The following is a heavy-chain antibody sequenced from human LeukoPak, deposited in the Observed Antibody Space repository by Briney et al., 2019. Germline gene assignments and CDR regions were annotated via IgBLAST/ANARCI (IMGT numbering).Heavy chain of an antibody. D-gene: IGHD6-19*01. V-gene: IGHV4-59*01. CDR2: IYFTGST. J-gene: IGHJ3*01. CDR1: GGSISSYC. CDR3: ARGLAGYSGGDDAFDA. Sequence: SETLSLTCTVSGGSISSYCWSWFRQPPGNGLEWMGYIYFTGSTNYNPSLESRVTISVDRSDGNQFSLKLNSVTAADTAVYYCARGLAGYSGGDDAFDAWGQGTMVTVSS.